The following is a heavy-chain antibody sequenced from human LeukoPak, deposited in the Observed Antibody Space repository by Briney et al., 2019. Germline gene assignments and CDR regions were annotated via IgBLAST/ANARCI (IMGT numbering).Heavy chain of an antibody. D-gene: IGHD2-2*01. CDR1: GFTFSSYD. CDR2: ISTAGDP. CDR3: AGQARPGSAEGAFDI. Sequence: GGSLRLSCTASGFTFSSYDMHWVRQDKGKGLEWVSAISTAGDPYYLGSVKGRFTISRENAKNSFYLQMNSLRAGDTAVYYCAGQARPGSAEGAFDIWGQGTMVTVSS. V-gene: IGHV3-13*05. J-gene: IGHJ3*02.